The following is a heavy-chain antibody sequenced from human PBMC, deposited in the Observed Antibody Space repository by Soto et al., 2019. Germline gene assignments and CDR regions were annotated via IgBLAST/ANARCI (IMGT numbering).Heavy chain of an antibody. CDR1: GVSVSSGSYY. J-gene: IGHJ6*02. V-gene: IGHV4-61*01. CDR3: ARVRGYNDYYYYGMDV. D-gene: IGHD1-1*01. CDR2: IYYSGST. Sequence: SETLSLTCTVSGVSVSSGSYYWSWIRQPPGKGLEWIGYIYYSGSTNYNPSLKSRVTISVDTSKNQFSLKLSSVTAADTAVYYCARVRGYNDYYYYGMDVWGQGTTVTVSS.